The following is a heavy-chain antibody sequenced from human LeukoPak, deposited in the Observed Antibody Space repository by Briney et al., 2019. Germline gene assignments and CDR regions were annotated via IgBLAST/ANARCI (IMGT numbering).Heavy chain of an antibody. CDR3: ARSTSYSGRPLYYFDS. D-gene: IGHD1-26*01. CDR1: RYIFTTYY. J-gene: IGHJ4*02. Sequence: SVKISCKASRYIFTTYYLHWVRQAPGQGLEWMGIIYPSGGATNYAQKFQGRITLTRDTSTSTVYMELNSLRSEDTAVYYCARSTSYSGRPLYYFDSWGQGTLVTVSS. V-gene: IGHV1-46*01. CDR2: IYPSGGAT.